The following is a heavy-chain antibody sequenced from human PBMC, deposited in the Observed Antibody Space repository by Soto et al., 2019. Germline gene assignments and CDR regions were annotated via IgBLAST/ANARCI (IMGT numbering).Heavy chain of an antibody. CDR1: GFTFSNAW. D-gene: IGHD5-12*01. J-gene: IGHJ4*02. V-gene: IGHV3-15*07. CDR2: IKSKTDGGTT. CDR3: TTDDQWLRLGCSRY. Sequence: GGSLRLSCAASGFTFSNAWMNWVRQAPGKGLEWVGRIKSKTDGGTTDYAAPVKGRFTISRDDSKNTLYLQMNSLKTEDTAVYYCTTDDQWLRLGCSRYWGQGTLVTVS.